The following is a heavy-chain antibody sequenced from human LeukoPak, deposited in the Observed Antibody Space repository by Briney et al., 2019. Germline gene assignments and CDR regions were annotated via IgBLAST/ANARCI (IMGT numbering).Heavy chain of an antibody. CDR2: IYSGGST. Sequence: PGGSLRLSCAASGFTVSSNYMSWVRQAPGKGLEWVSVIYSGGSTYYADSVKGRFTISRDNSKNTLYLQMNSLRAEDTAVYYCAREPGYYGSGSYDRAFDIWGQGTMVTVSS. J-gene: IGHJ3*02. CDR3: AREPGYYGSGSYDRAFDI. CDR1: GFTVSSNY. D-gene: IGHD3-10*01. V-gene: IGHV3-66*01.